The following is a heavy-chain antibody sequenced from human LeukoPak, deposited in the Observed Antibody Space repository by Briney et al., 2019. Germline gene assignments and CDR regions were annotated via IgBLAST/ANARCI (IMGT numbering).Heavy chain of an antibody. D-gene: IGHD1-26*01. CDR3: ARVRYSGSYPYFDY. CDR1: GFIFSTYS. Sequence: PGGSLRLSCAASGFIFSTYSMNWVRQAPGKGLEWLSYISFSGSAIYYADSVKGRFTISRDNAKNSLYLQMNSLRAEDTAVYYCARVRYSGSYPYFDYWGQGTLVTVSS. CDR2: ISFSGSAI. V-gene: IGHV3-48*04. J-gene: IGHJ4*02.